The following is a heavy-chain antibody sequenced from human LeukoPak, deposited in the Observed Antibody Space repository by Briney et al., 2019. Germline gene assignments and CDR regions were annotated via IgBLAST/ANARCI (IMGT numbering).Heavy chain of an antibody. Sequence: GGSLRLSCAASGFTVSSTYMSWVRQAPGKGLEWASVIYSGGGAYYADSVKGRFTISRDNAKNSLYLQMNSLRAEDTAVYYCARVDTSGFYPWGQGTLVTVSS. CDR1: GFTVSSTY. J-gene: IGHJ5*02. D-gene: IGHD3-22*01. V-gene: IGHV3-53*01. CDR2: IYSGGGA. CDR3: ARVDTSGFYP.